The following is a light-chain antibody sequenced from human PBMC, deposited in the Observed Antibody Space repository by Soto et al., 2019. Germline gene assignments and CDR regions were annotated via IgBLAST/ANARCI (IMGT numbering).Light chain of an antibody. CDR1: ESISSY. CDR3: QQSYSTLWT. CDR2: AAS. V-gene: IGKV1-39*01. Sequence: SLSASVGDRVNITCRASESISSYLNWYQQKPGKAPKLLIYAASSLQSGVASRFSGSGSGTDFTLTISSLQPEDFATYYCQQSYSTLWTCGQGPTGDIK. J-gene: IGKJ1*01.